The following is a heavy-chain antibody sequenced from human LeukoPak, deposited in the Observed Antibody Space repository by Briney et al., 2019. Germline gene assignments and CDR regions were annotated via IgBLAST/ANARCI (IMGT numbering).Heavy chain of an antibody. CDR3: ATLGPYSGYDTALDY. CDR1: GYTFTSYA. Sequence: ASVKVSCKASGYTFTSYAMHWVRQAPGQRLEWMGWINAGNGNTKYSQKFQGRVTITRDTSASTAYMELSSLRSEDTAVYYCATLGPYSGYDTALDYWGQGTLISVSS. CDR2: INAGNGNT. V-gene: IGHV1-3*01. D-gene: IGHD5-12*01. J-gene: IGHJ4*02.